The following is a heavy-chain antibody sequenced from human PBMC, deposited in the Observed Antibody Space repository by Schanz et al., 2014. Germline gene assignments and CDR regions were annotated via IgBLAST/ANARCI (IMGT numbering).Heavy chain of an antibody. V-gene: IGHV1-8*01. CDR3: AIVSMEFERGKSYYYYMDV. CDR2: MNPNSGDT. J-gene: IGHJ6*03. D-gene: IGHD3-10*01. CDR1: GYPFTSDD. Sequence: QVQLVQSGAEVKKPGASVKVSCRASGYPFTSDDITWVRQAPGQGLEWMGWMNPNSGDTGYPRKFQDRVTMTRNTSISTAYMELNSLTSEDTAVYYCAIVSMEFERGKSYYYYMDVWGRGTTVTVSS.